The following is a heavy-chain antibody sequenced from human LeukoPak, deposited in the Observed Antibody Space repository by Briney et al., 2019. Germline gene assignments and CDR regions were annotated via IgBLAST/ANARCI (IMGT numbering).Heavy chain of an antibody. CDR1: GYSISSGYY. CDR3: ARAYSSSWYFNWFGP. V-gene: IGHV4-38-2*02. CDR2: IYPSGTT. Sequence: PSETLSLTCTVSGYSISSGYYWGWIRQPPGKGLEWIGNIYPSGTTYYNPSLKTRVTISVDTSKNQFSLKLSSVTAADTAVYFCARAYSSSWYFNWFGPWGQGTLVTVSS. D-gene: IGHD6-13*01. J-gene: IGHJ5*02.